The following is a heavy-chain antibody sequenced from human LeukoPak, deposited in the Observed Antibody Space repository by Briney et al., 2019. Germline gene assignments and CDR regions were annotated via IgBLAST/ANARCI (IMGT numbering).Heavy chain of an antibody. CDR2: ISSSSSTI. CDR1: GYTFSSYS. D-gene: IGHD2-15*01. CDR3: ARDQGSEKIGYCSGGSCYSPYFDY. V-gene: IGHV3-48*04. J-gene: IGHJ4*02. Sequence: GGSLRLFCAASGYTFSSYSMNWVRQAPGKGLEGVSYISSSSSTIYYADSVKGRFTISRDNAKNSLYLQMNSLRAEDTAVYYCARDQGSEKIGYCSGGSCYSPYFDYWGRGTLVTVSS.